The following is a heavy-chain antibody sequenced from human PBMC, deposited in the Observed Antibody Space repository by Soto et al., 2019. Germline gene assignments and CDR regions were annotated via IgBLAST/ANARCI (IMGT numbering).Heavy chain of an antibody. CDR3: ARENYFDY. CDR1: GFTFRNYW. V-gene: IGHV3-7*01. J-gene: IGHJ4*02. Sequence: PGGSLRHTCAASGFTFRNYWMGWVRQTPDKGLEWVANVKPDGSDKYYVDSVKGRFTISRDNAKNSVLLQMNSLRAEDTAVYYCARENYFDYWGQGTLVTVSS. CDR2: VKPDGSDK.